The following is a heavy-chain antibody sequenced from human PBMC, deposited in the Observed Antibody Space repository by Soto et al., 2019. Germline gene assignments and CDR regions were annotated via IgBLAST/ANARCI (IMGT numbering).Heavy chain of an antibody. CDR2: ISSSSGTI. CDR3: AGGYYYDSSGYRA. D-gene: IGHD3-22*01. J-gene: IGHJ1*01. Sequence: LRLSFVASGFSIRGYSTNWVRQAPGKGLEWISYISSSSGTINYADSVKGRFTISRDTAKNSLSLQMVSLRDEDTAVYYCAGGYYYDSSGYRAWG. CDR1: GFSIRGYS. V-gene: IGHV3-48*02.